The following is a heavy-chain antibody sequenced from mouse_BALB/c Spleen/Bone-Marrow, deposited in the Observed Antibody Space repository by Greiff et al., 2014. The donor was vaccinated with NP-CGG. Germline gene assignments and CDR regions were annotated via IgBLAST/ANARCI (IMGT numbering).Heavy chain of an antibody. CDR3: ARGGYYGTSLYWYFDV. CDR2: INPYNDGT. CDR1: GYTFTNYV. Sequence: HLVESGPELVKPGASVKMSCKASGYTFTNYVIHWVKQKPGQGLEWIGYINPYNDGTKYNDKFKGKATLTSDKSSSTAYMEFSSLTSEDSAVYYCARGGYYGTSLYWYFDVWGAGTTVTVSS. V-gene: IGHV1-14*01. J-gene: IGHJ1*01. D-gene: IGHD1-1*01.